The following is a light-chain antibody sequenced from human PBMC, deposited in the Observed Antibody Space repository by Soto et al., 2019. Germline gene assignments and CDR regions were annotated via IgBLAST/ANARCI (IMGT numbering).Light chain of an antibody. Sequence: EIVLTQSPGTLSLSPGERAALSCRASQSVSRAYFAWYQQKPGQAPSLLIYGASSRATGIPDRFSGSGSATAFTLTIIRLEPEDFAVYYCQQYGSSPWTFGQGTKVEIK. CDR2: GAS. J-gene: IGKJ1*01. CDR3: QQYGSSPWT. CDR1: QSVSRAY. V-gene: IGKV3-20*01.